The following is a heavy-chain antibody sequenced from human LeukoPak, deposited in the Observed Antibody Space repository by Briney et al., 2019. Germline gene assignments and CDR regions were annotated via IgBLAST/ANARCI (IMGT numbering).Heavy chain of an antibody. Sequence: SSETLSLTCTVSGGSIGTYYWSWVRQSPGTGLEWIGHIYVTGTRYNPYLQSRVTISVDRSRNQFFLKMTSVTAADTAVYYCARHIGGGIEDMDVWGRGTKVTVSS. CDR2: IYVTGT. D-gene: IGHD3-16*02. CDR1: GGSIGTYY. V-gene: IGHV4-59*08. CDR3: ARHIGGGIEDMDV. J-gene: IGHJ6*03.